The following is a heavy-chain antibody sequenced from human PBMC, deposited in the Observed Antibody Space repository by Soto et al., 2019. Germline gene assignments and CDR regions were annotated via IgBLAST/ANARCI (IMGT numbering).Heavy chain of an antibody. J-gene: IGHJ4*02. CDR3: ARLPYCSGGRCYSGSFDY. CDR1: GGSISSYY. CDR2: IYYRGNT. D-gene: IGHD2-15*01. Sequence: PSETLSLTCTVSGGSISSYYWSWIRQPPGKGLEWIGYIYYRGNTYYNPSLNSRLTISLDTSKNQFSLTLNSVTAADTAVYYCARLPYCSGGRCYSGSFDYWGQGTLVTVSS. V-gene: IGHV4-59*04.